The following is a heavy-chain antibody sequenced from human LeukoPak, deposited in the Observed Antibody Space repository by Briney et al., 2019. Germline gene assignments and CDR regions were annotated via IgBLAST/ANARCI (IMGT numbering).Heavy chain of an antibody. D-gene: IGHD3-22*01. CDR3: AKGPTMIVVVRGAFDI. Sequence: SETLSLTCTVSGGSISSGSYYWSWIRQPAGKGLEWIGRIYTSGSTNYNPSLKSRVTISVDTSKNQFSLKLSSVTAADTAVYYCAKGPTMIVVVRGAFDIWGQGTMVTVSS. J-gene: IGHJ3*02. CDR1: GGSISSGSYY. V-gene: IGHV4-61*02. CDR2: IYTSGST.